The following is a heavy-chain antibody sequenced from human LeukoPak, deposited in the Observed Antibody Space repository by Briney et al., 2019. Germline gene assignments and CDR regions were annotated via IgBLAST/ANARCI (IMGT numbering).Heavy chain of an antibody. J-gene: IGHJ3*02. Sequence: SETLSLTCTVSGGSISSYYWSWIRQPPGKGLEYIGYIYYSGSTNYNPSLKSRVTISLDTSKNQFSLKLSSVTAADTAVYYCARGKWDLESGEAFDIWGQGTMVTVSS. V-gene: IGHV4-59*01. D-gene: IGHD1-26*01. CDR2: IYYSGST. CDR3: ARGKWDLESGEAFDI. CDR1: GGSISSYY.